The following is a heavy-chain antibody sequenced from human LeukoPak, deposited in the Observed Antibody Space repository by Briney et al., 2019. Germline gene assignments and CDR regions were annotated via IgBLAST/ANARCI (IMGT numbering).Heavy chain of an antibody. CDR3: ARDILGGTDPGYNWFDP. J-gene: IGHJ5*02. CDR2: INPNSGGT. Sequence: GASVKVSCKASGYTFTGYYMHWVRQAPGQGLEWMGCINPNSGGTNYAQKFQGRVTMTRDTSISTAYMELSRLRSDDTAVYYCARDILGGTDPGYNWFDPWGQGTLVTVSS. V-gene: IGHV1-2*02. D-gene: IGHD1-26*01. CDR1: GYTFTGYY.